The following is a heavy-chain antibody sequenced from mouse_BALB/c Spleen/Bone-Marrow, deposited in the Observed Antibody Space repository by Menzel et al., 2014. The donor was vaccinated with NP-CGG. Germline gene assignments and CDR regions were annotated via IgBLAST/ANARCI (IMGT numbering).Heavy chain of an antibody. V-gene: IGHV2-6-1*01. Sequence: QAQLKQSAPGLVAPSQSLSITCTISGFSLTSYGVHWVRQPPGKGLERLVVIWSDGSTTYNSALKSRLSISKDNSKSQVFLKMNSLQTDDTAMYYCARSPSTMITGGFAYWGQGTLVTVSA. CDR1: GFSLTSYG. CDR2: IWSDGST. CDR3: ARSPSTMITGGFAY. J-gene: IGHJ3*01. D-gene: IGHD2-4*01.